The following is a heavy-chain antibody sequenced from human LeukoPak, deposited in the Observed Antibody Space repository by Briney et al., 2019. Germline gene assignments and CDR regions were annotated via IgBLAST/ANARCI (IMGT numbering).Heavy chain of an antibody. CDR3: ARRVVVMGLDY. CDR2: ISSSSSTI. Sequence: GGSLRLSCAASGFTFSSYSMNWVRQAPGKGLEWVSYISSSSSTIYYADSVKGRFTIYRDNAKNSLYLQMNSLRAEDTAVYYCARRVVVMGLDYWGQGTLVTVSS. D-gene: IGHD3-22*01. J-gene: IGHJ4*02. V-gene: IGHV3-48*01. CDR1: GFTFSSYS.